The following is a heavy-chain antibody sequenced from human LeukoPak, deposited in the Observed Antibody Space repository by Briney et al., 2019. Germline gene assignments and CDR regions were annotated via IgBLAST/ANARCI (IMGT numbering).Heavy chain of an antibody. CDR1: GDSISSYY. V-gene: IGHV4-59*01. CDR3: ARGFRDVVVPAATPDYYYYMDV. D-gene: IGHD2-2*01. Sequence: SETLSLTCSVSGDSISSYYWSWIRQPPGKGLEWIGYIYYSGSTNYNPSLKSRVTISVDTSKNQFSLKLSSVTAADTAVYYCARGFRDVVVPAATPDYYYYMDVWGKGTTVTVSS. J-gene: IGHJ6*03. CDR2: IYYSGST.